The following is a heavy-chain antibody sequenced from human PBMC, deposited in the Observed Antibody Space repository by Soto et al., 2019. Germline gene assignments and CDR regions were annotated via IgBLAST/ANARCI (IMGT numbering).Heavy chain of an antibody. CDR1: GSYITSGDYH. CDR2: ISHSETT. Sequence: SETLSLTCSVSGSYITSGDYHWTWIRQAPGKGLEWIGYISHSETTYYSPALKNRIIISSDFSMNQFSLRLNSVTAADTAVYFCARGRYCLTGRCFPNWFDSWGQGALVTVSS. D-gene: IGHD7-27*01. J-gene: IGHJ5*01. V-gene: IGHV4-30-4*01. CDR3: ARGRYCLTGRCFPNWFDS.